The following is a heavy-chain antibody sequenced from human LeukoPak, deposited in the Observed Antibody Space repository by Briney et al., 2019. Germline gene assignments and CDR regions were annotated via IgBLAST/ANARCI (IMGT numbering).Heavy chain of an antibody. D-gene: IGHD5-12*01. J-gene: IGHJ6*03. Sequence: SETLSLTCAVYGGSFSGYYWSWIRQPPGKGLEWIGEIDHSGSTNYNPSLKSRVTISVDTSKNQFSLKLSSVTAADTAVYYCARADIVATIGGYYYYYMDVWGKGTTVTVSS. CDR1: GGSFSGYY. CDR3: ARADIVATIGGYYYYYMDV. V-gene: IGHV4-34*01. CDR2: IDHSGST.